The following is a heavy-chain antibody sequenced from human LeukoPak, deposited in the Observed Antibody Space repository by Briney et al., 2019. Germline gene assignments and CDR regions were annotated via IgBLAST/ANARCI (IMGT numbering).Heavy chain of an antibody. V-gene: IGHV3-30*03. Sequence: GGSLRLSCAASGFTFSNYGMHWVRQAPGKGLEWVAVISHDGSNKYYEDSVKGRFTISRDNSKNTLYLQMNSLRAEDTAVYYCARGVGSTIFWGQGTLVTVSS. D-gene: IGHD2-2*01. J-gene: IGHJ4*02. CDR1: GFTFSNYG. CDR2: ISHDGSNK. CDR3: ARGVGSTIF.